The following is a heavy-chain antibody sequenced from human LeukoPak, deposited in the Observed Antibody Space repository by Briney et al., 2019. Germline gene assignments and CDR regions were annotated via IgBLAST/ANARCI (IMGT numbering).Heavy chain of an antibody. CDR1: GGSISSSSYY. CDR3: ARVLSLTYDYVWGSYRHDAFDI. CDR2: IYHSGST. V-gene: IGHV4-30-2*01. J-gene: IGHJ3*02. Sequence: SETLSLTCTVSGGSISSSSYYWGWIRQPPGKGLEWIGYIYHSGSTYYNPSLKSRVTISVDRSKNQFSLKLSSVTAADTAVYYCARVLSLTYDYVWGSYRHDAFDIWGQGTMVTVSS. D-gene: IGHD3-16*02.